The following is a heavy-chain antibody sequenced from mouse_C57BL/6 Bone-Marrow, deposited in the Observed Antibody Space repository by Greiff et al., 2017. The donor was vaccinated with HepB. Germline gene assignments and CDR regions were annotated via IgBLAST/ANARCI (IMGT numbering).Heavy chain of an antibody. CDR2: ILPSIGRT. J-gene: IGHJ1*03. CDR1: DSAVFPIAY. V-gene: IGHV15-2*01. D-gene: IGHD1-1*01. CDR3: ARNYYGSAHWYFDV. Sequence: VQLQQSGSELRSPGSSVKLSCKDFDSAVFPIAYMSWVRQKPGHGFEWIGGILPSIGRTIYGEKFEDKATVDADTLSNTASLELNSLTSEDSAIYNCARNYYGSAHWYFDVWGTGTTVTVSS.